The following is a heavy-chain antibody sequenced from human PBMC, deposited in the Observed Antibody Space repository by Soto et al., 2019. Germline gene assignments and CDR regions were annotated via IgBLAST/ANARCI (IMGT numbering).Heavy chain of an antibody. V-gene: IGHV3-72*01. CDR2: IKDKPRSYTT. CDR3: SRDLNTVTTAYFHH. D-gene: IGHD4-17*01. J-gene: IGHJ1*01. CDR1: GFTLSAPY. Sequence: GGSLRLSCVASGFTLSAPYMDWVRQAPGKGLEWVGRIKDKPRSYTTDYADSVKGRFTISRDDSKNSVYLQMNSLTTEDTATYYCSRDLNTVTTAYFHHWGQGTLVTVSS.